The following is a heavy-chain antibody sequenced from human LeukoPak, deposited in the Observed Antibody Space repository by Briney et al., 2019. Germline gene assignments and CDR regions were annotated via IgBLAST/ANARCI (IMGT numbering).Heavy chain of an antibody. V-gene: IGHV4-34*01. CDR1: GGSFSGYY. CDR3: ARGDTAMVLPLGY. Sequence: PSETLSLTCAVYGGSFSGYYWSWIRQPPGKGLEWIGEINHSGSTNYNPSLKSRVTISVDTSKNQFSLKLSSVTAADTAVYYCARGDTAMVLPLGYWGQGTLVTVSS. CDR2: INHSGST. D-gene: IGHD5-18*01. J-gene: IGHJ4*02.